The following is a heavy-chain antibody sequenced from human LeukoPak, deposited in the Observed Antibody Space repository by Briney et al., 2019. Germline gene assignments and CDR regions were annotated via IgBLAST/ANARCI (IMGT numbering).Heavy chain of an antibody. CDR2: IYYSGST. Sequence: PSETLSLTCTVSGGSISSSSYYWGWIRQPPGKGLEWIGSIYYSGSTYYNPSLKSRVTISVDTSKNQFSLKLSSVTAADTAVYYCARRRWGPYFDYWGQGTLVTVSS. CDR3: ARRRWGPYFDY. J-gene: IGHJ4*02. V-gene: IGHV4-39*01. D-gene: IGHD2-21*02. CDR1: GGSISSSSYY.